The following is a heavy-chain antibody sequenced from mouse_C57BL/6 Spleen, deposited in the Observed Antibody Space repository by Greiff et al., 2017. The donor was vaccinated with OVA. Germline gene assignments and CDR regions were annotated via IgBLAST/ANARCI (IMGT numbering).Heavy chain of an antibody. CDR1: GYSITSGYY. CDR3: ARGGQGRGALDY. V-gene: IGHV3-6*01. D-gene: IGHD3-3*01. Sequence: ESGPGLVKPSQSLSLTCSVTGYSITSGYYWNWIRQFPGNKLEWMGYISYDGSNNYNPSLKNRISITRDTSKNQFFLKLNSVTTEDTATYYCARGGQGRGALDYWGQGTTLTVSS. J-gene: IGHJ2*01. CDR2: ISYDGSN.